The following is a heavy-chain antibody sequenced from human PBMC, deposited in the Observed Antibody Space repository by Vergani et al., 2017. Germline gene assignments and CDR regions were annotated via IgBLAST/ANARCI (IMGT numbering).Heavy chain of an antibody. D-gene: IGHD5/OR15-5a*01. V-gene: IGHV4-61*02. Sequence: QVQLQESGPGLVKPSQTLSLTCTVSGASMSSVGYYWTWIRQSGGKRLEWIGDILGSGTANNNPSFQGRVSMSVATSKNQFSLTLSSVTATDTAVYYCASGSRTAGYSVTDSWGQGTRVTVSS. CDR3: ASGSRTAGYSVTDS. CDR1: GASMSSVGYY. J-gene: IGHJ4*02. CDR2: ILGSGTA.